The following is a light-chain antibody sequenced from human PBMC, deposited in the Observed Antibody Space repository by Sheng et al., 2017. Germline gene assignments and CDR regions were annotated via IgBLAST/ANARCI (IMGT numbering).Light chain of an antibody. Sequence: DIQMTQSPSSLSASVGDRVTITCRADQSISDYLNWYQQKPGKAPNLLIYAASSLHSGVPSRFSGSGSGTEFTLIISSLQPEDFATYYCQQSHDFPWTFGQGTKVEIK. V-gene: IGKV1-39*01. J-gene: IGKJ1*01. CDR3: QQSHDFPWT. CDR2: AAS. CDR1: QSISDY.